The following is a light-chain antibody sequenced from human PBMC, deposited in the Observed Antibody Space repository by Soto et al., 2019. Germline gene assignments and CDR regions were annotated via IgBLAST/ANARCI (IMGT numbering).Light chain of an antibody. CDR1: QSVSNNY. CDR2: GAS. V-gene: IGKV3-20*01. Sequence: VLTQYQRTLSLSPKEIAPLSCMTSQSVSNNYLAWYQQKPGQAPRLLIYGASNRATGIPDRFSGSGSGAYVTRTISRLEPGDAAVYYCQQFDDSVTVGQGTRLEI. J-gene: IGKJ5*01. CDR3: QQFDDSVT.